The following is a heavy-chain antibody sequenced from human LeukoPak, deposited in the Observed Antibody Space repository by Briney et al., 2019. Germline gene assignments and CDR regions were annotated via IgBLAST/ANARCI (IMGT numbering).Heavy chain of an antibody. V-gene: IGHV4-38-2*02. CDR2: IYHSGST. J-gene: IGHJ5*02. Sequence: SETLSLTCTVSGYSISSGYYRGWIRQPPGKGLEWIGSIYHSGSTYYNPSLKSRVTISVDTSKNQFSLKLSSVTAADTAVYYCARGPNCSGGSCYSFAWFDPWGQGTLVTVSS. CDR3: ARGPNCSGGSCYSFAWFDP. CDR1: GYSISSGYY. D-gene: IGHD2-15*01.